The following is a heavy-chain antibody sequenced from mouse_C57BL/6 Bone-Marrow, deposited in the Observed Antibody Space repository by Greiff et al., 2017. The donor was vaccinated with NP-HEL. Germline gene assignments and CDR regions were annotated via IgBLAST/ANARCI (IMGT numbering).Heavy chain of an antibody. V-gene: IGHV2-5*01. CDR3: AKNRGVYYYGRGAVDY. CDR2: IWRGGST. Sequence: VQLQQSGPGLVQPSQSLSITCTVSGFSLTSYGVHWVRQSPGKGLEWLGVIWRGGSTDYNAAFMSRLSITKDNSKSQVFFKMNSLQADDTAIYYCAKNRGVYYYGRGAVDYWGQGTSVTVSS. D-gene: IGHD1-1*01. CDR1: GFSLTSYG. J-gene: IGHJ4*01.